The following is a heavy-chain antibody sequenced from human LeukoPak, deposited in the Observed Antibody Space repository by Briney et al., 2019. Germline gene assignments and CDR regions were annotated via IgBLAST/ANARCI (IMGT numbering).Heavy chain of an antibody. CDR2: IYNGVNT. V-gene: IGHV4-61*01. CDR1: GASVSSASY. Sequence: SETLSLTCTVSGASVSSASYWTWIRQPPGKGVEWIAHIYNGVNTNYNPSLKSRVTISVDTSKNQFSLRLNSVTAADTAVYYCARSRAFNSGTFDPWGQGSLVTVSS. D-gene: IGHD1-26*01. J-gene: IGHJ5*02. CDR3: ARSRAFNSGTFDP.